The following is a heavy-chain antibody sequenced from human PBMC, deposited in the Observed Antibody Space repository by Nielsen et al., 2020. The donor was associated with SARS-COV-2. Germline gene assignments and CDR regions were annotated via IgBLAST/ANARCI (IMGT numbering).Heavy chain of an antibody. Sequence: GESLKISCAASGFTFSSYGMHWVRQAPGKGLEWVAVISYDGSNKYYADSVKGRFTISRDNSKNTLYLQMNSLRAEDTAVYYCATSGYSSGWYFGYFDLWGRGTLVTVSS. V-gene: IGHV3-30*03. CDR1: GFTFSSYG. CDR2: ISYDGSNK. D-gene: IGHD6-19*01. CDR3: ATSGYSSGWYFGYFDL. J-gene: IGHJ2*01.